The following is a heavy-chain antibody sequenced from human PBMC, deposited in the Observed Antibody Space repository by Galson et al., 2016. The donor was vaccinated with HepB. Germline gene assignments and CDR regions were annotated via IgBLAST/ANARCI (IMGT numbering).Heavy chain of an antibody. CDR1: GFTFSNYG. V-gene: IGHV3-30*18. CDR3: AKLDCGRNCPRDY. D-gene: IGHD2-21*02. CDR2: ISYDGSDK. J-gene: IGHJ4*02. Sequence: SLRLSCAASGFTFSNYGMHWVRQAPGKGLEWVAVISYDGSDKQYVDSVKGRFTVSRDNSKNMLFLQMNSLRVEDTAVYYCAKLDCGRNCPRDYWGQGTQVTVSS.